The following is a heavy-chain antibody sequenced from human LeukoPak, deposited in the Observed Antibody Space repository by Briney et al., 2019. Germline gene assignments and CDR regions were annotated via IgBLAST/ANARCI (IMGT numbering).Heavy chain of an antibody. CDR2: VTRTGST. CDR1: AGSFSGDS. CDR3: ARGEGVIGAIGIGSWYFDL. V-gene: IGHV4-34*01. Sequence: SETLSLTCVVSAGSFSGDSWSWIRQAPGKGLEWIGEVTRTGSTNYHPSLKSRVLISVDTSKSQFSLKVNSVTAADTGVYYCARGEGVIGAIGIGSWYFDLWGRGTLVAVSS. D-gene: IGHD2/OR15-2a*01. J-gene: IGHJ2*01.